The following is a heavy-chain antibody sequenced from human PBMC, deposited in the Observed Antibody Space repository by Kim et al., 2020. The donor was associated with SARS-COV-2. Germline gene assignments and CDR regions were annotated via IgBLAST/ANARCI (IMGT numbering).Heavy chain of an antibody. V-gene: IGHV3-11*05. D-gene: IGHD5-12*01. CDR1: GFTFSDYY. CDR2: ISSSSSYT. Sequence: GGSLRLSCAASGFTFSDYYMSWIRQAPGKGLEWVSYISSSSSYTNYADSVKGRFTISRDNAKNSLYLQMNSLRAEDTAVYYCARVDGYNHHLYYFDYWGQGTLVTVSS. J-gene: IGHJ4*02. CDR3: ARVDGYNHHLYYFDY.